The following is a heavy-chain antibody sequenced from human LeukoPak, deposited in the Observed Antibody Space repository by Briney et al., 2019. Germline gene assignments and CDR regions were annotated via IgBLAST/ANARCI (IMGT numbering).Heavy chain of an antibody. CDR1: GFTFSDYY. CDR3: AKDPSYRNYYYYYMDV. Sequence: GGSLRLSCAASGFTFSDYYMSWIRQAPGKGLEWVSYISSSGSTIYYADSVKGRFTISRDNAKNSLYLQMNSLRTEDTALYYCAKDPSYRNYYYYYMDVWGKGTTVTVSS. J-gene: IGHJ6*03. V-gene: IGHV3-11*01. CDR2: ISSSGSTI. D-gene: IGHD3-10*01.